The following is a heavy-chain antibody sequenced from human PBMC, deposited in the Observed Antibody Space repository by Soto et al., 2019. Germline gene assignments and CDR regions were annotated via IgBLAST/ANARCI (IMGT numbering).Heavy chain of an antibody. CDR3: AISTRPSQLLWVLDDYGMDV. CDR2: ISGSGGST. D-gene: IGHD2-2*01. V-gene: IGHV3-23*01. CDR1: GFTFSSYA. J-gene: IGHJ6*02. Sequence: HPGGSLRLSCAASGFTFSSYAMSWVRQAPGKGLEWVSAISGSGGSTYYADSVKGRFTISRDNSKNTLYLQMNSLRAEDTAVYYCAISTRPSQLLWVLDDYGMDVWGQGTTVTVSS.